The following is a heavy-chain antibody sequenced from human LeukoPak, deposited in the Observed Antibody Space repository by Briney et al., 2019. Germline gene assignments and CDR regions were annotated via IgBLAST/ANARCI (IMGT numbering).Heavy chain of an antibody. Sequence: SETLSLTCTVSGGSISSSSYYWGWIRQPPGKGLEWIGSIYYSGSTYYNPSLKSRVTISVDTSKNQFSLKLSSVTAADTAVYYCARAVGAAADLNWFDPWGQGTLVTVSS. V-gene: IGHV4-39*01. CDR3: ARAVGAAADLNWFDP. CDR1: GGSISSSSYY. J-gene: IGHJ5*02. D-gene: IGHD6-13*01. CDR2: IYYSGST.